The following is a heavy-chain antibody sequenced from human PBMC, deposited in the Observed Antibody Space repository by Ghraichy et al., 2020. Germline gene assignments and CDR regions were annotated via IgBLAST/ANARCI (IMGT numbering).Heavy chain of an antibody. CDR3: AKGWYGDFLV. CDR1: GASMTDYY. CDR2: IHHTGGS. D-gene: IGHD3-10*01. V-gene: IGHV4-59*13. Sequence: SETLSLTCTVSGASMTDYYWTWIRQPPGKGLEWIGFIHHTGGSKYNPSLEGRVAISLDTSRGQFSLIVTSVTAADTAVYYCAKGWYGDFLVWGQGTLVNVSS. J-gene: IGHJ1*01.